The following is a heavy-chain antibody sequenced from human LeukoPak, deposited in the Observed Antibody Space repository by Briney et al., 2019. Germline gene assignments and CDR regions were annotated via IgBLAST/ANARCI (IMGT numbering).Heavy chain of an antibody. Sequence: SETLSLTCAVYGGSFSGYYWSWIRQPPGKGLEWIGEINHSGSTNYNPSLKSRVTISVDTSKNQFSLKLSSVTAADTAVYYCARHMVRGVIITPLDNWFDPWGQGTLVTASS. CDR2: INHSGST. D-gene: IGHD3-10*01. CDR1: GGSFSGYY. J-gene: IGHJ5*02. CDR3: ARHMVRGVIITPLDNWFDP. V-gene: IGHV4-34*01.